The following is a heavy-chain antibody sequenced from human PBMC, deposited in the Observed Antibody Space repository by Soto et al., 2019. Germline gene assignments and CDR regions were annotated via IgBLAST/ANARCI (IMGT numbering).Heavy chain of an antibody. Sequence: PGGSLRLSCAASGVTFSSYCMHCVRQAPGKGLEWVAVISYDGSNKYYADSVKGRFTISRDNSKNTLYLQMNSLRAEDTAVYYCAKDLWFCLVDYYYSCCMHFCCQGTTVTVSS. V-gene: IGHV3-30*18. D-gene: IGHD3-10*01. J-gene: IGHJ6*02. CDR2: ISYDGSNK. CDR1: GVTFSSYC. CDR3: AKDLWFCLVDYYYSCCMHF.